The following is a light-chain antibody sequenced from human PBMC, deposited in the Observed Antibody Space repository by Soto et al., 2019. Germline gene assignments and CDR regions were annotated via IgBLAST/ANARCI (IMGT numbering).Light chain of an antibody. CDR1: QSIRSF. V-gene: IGKV1-33*01. CDR2: DAS. J-gene: IGKJ4*01. Sequence: DIQMTQSPSSLSASVGDRVTITCRASQSIRSFLNWYQQKPGKAPKLLIYDASNLETGVPSRFSGSGSGTDFTFTISSLQPEEIATYYCQQYDNLPLTFGGGTKVDI. CDR3: QQYDNLPLT.